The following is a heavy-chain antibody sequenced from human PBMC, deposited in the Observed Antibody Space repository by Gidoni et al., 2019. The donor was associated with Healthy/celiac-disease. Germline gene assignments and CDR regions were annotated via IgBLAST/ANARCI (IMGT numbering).Heavy chain of an antibody. Sequence: QVQLQESGPGLVKSSQTMSLTCTVSGDSISRGGYYWGLLRQYPGKGLEWIGYSYHSGNTYYNPSLKSRITISVDTSKNQLSLKLSSVTAADTAVYYCVRGSTSYYYNSEINWGQGTLVTVSS. CDR1: GDSISRGGYY. D-gene: IGHD3-10*01. V-gene: IGHV4-31*02. CDR3: VRGSTSYYYNSEIN. CDR2: SYHSGNT. J-gene: IGHJ4*02.